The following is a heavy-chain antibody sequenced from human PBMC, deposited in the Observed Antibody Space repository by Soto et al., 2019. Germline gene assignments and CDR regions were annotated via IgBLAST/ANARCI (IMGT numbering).Heavy chain of an antibody. V-gene: IGHV4-59*01. CDR3: ARDGFYTDGRGPRNDGFDY. J-gene: IGHJ4*02. Sequence: QVQLQQSGPGLVKPSETLSLTCAVSGGSFGTYSWNWIRQAPGKGLEWIGKIYYSGTTGYNPSLKRRVTLSIDTSQNKLSLSLSSVTAADTAVYYCARDGFYTDGRGPRNDGFDYWGQGTLVTVSA. CDR2: IYYSGTT. CDR1: GGSFGTYS. D-gene: IGHD3-3*01.